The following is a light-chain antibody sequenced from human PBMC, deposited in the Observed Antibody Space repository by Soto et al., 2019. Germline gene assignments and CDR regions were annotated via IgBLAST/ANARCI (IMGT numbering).Light chain of an antibody. V-gene: IGKV3-11*01. J-gene: IGKJ1*01. CDR1: QSVSSY. CDR2: DAS. CDR3: QQRRIWPPT. Sequence: EIVLTQSPATLSLSPGERATLSCRASQSVSSYLAWYQQKPGQAPRLLIYDASNRATGIPARFSGSGSGTDFTLTISSLEPEDFAVYYCQQRRIWPPTFGQGAKVEIK.